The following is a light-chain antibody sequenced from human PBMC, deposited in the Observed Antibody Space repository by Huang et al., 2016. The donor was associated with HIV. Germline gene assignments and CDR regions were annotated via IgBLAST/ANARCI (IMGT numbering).Light chain of an antibody. J-gene: IGKJ2*01. CDR3: QHYNKWPPA. Sequence: EVVLTQSPATLSVSPGDRATLSCGASQSIDINFAWYQQKPGQSPRLLIFGASTRATGILARFGGSGSGTEFTLTISSLQSEDFAIYYCQHYNKWPPAFGQGTKLEIK. CDR2: GAS. V-gene: IGKV3-15*01. CDR1: QSIDIN.